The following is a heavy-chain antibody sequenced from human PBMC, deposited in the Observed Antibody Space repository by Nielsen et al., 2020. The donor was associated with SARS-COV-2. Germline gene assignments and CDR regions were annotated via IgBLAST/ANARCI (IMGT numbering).Heavy chain of an antibody. V-gene: IGHV1-2*02. CDR3: ATDSSAGFFDY. Sequence: ASVKVSCKASGYTFTGYYMHWVRQAPGQGLEWMGWINPNSGGTNYAQKFQGRVTMTEDTSTDTAYMELSSLRSEDTAVYYCATDSSAGFFDYWGQGTLVTVSS. J-gene: IGHJ4*02. D-gene: IGHD6-19*01. CDR2: INPNSGGT. CDR1: GYTFTGYY.